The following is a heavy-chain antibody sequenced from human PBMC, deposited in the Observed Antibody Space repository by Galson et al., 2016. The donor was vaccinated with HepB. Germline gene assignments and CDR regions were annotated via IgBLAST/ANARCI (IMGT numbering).Heavy chain of an antibody. D-gene: IGHD5-18*01. CDR2: ISYDGRSK. CDR1: GFTFSSHG. J-gene: IGHJ6*02. V-gene: IGHV3-30*03. CDR3: ARNRQLWLLASGMDV. Sequence: SLRLSCAASGFTFSSHGMHWVRQAPGKGLEWVAVISYDGRSKYYADSVQGRFTISGDNSRNTLYLQVNSLRAEDTAVYYCARNRQLWLLASGMDVWGQGTTVTVSS.